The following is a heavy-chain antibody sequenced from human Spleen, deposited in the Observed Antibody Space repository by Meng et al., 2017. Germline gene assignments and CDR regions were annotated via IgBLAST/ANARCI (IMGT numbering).Heavy chain of an antibody. CDR3: ARDNHPNYCSSTTCVGYKWFDP. CDR1: VGSFGGCY. J-gene: IGHJ5*02. D-gene: IGHD2-2*01. CDR2: INHGGST. V-gene: IGHV4-34*01. Sequence: PEQRSVLLQLSEPLSLTCAVYVGSFGGCYWRWIRQPQGKGLEWIGEINHGGSTNYNPSLKSRVTISVDTSKNQFSLKLNSVTAADTAVYYCARDNHPNYCSSTTCVGYKWFDPWGQGTLVTVSS.